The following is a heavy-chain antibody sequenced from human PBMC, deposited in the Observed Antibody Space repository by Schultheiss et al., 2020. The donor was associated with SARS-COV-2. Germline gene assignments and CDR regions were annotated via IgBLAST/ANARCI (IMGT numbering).Heavy chain of an antibody. V-gene: IGHV4-61*03. D-gene: IGHD3-3*01. CDR1: GGSISSSSYY. J-gene: IGHJ6*02. CDR3: GRGYYDFWSGYWGTVDV. CDR2: IYYSGST. Sequence: SETLSLTCTVSGGSISSSSYYWGWIRQPPGKGLEWIGYIYYSGSTNYNPSLKSRVTISVDTSKNHFSLKLSSLTAADTAFYYCGRGYYDFWSGYWGTVDVWGQGTTVTVSS.